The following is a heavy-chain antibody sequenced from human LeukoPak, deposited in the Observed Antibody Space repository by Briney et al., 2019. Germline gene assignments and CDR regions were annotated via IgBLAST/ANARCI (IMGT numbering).Heavy chain of an antibody. Sequence: PGRSLRLSCAVSGFTFSDYGVHWVRQAPGKGLEWVAVFWYDGSSEYYADSMRGRFTISRDSSKNTLYLQINSLRAEDTAVYYCGRSLNWNYPLDYWGQGTLVTVSS. CDR2: FWYDGSSE. J-gene: IGHJ4*02. CDR3: GRSLNWNYPLDY. CDR1: GFTFSDYG. D-gene: IGHD1-7*01. V-gene: IGHV3-33*01.